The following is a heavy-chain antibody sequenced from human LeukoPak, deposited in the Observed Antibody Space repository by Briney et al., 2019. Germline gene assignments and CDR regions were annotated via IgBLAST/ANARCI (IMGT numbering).Heavy chain of an antibody. CDR3: AKDGGYSYGYDAFDI. CDR1: GFTFSSYA. CDR2: ISGSGGST. Sequence: GGSLRLSCAASGFTFSSYAMSWVRQAPGKGLEWVSAISGSGGSTNYADSVKGRFTISRDNSKNTLYLQMNSLRAEDTAVYYCAKDGGYSYGYDAFDIWGQGTMVTVSS. V-gene: IGHV3-23*01. D-gene: IGHD5-18*01. J-gene: IGHJ3*02.